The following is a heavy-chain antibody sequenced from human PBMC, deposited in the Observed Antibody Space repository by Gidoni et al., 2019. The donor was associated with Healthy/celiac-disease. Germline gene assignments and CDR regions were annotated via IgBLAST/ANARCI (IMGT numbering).Heavy chain of an antibody. CDR1: GYSFTNYW. V-gene: IGHV5-51*01. CDR2: IYPSDSDT. CDR3: ARHQYYYDSSGYYYYFDY. Sequence: EVQLVQSGAEVKKPGESLKISCKGSGYSFTNYWIGWVRQMPGKGLEWMGIIYPSDSDTRYSPSFQGQVTISADKSISTAYLQWSSLKASDTAMYYCARHQYYYDSSGYYYYFDYWGQGTLVTVSS. D-gene: IGHD3-22*01. J-gene: IGHJ4*02.